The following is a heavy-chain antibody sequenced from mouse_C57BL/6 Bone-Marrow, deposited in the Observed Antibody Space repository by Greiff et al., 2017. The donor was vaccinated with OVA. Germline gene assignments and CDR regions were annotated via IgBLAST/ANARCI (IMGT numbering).Heavy chain of an antibody. CDR1: GYTFTSYW. CDR3: ARDYDYDEGYYYAMDY. D-gene: IGHD2-4*01. V-gene: IGHV1-59*01. Sequence: QVQLQQPGAELVRPGPSVKLSCKASGYTFTSYWMHWVKQRPGQGLEWIGVIDPSDSYTNYNQKFKGKATLTVDTSSSTAYMQLSSLTSEDSAVYYCARDYDYDEGYYYAMDYWGQGTSVTVSS. J-gene: IGHJ4*01. CDR2: IDPSDSYT.